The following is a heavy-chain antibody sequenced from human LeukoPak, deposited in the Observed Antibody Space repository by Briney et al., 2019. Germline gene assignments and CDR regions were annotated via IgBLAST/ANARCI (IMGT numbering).Heavy chain of an antibody. CDR1: GGSISGYY. Sequence: PSETLSLTCVVSGGSISGYYWGWIRQPPGRGLEWIGYVYYSGSTNYNPSFKSRITISVDTSRNQFSLQLSSVTAADTAVYYCARIHRYCSGGACYVLDNWGQGTLVAVSS. J-gene: IGHJ4*02. CDR3: ARIHRYCSGGACYVLDN. CDR2: VYYSGST. V-gene: IGHV4-59*01. D-gene: IGHD2-15*01.